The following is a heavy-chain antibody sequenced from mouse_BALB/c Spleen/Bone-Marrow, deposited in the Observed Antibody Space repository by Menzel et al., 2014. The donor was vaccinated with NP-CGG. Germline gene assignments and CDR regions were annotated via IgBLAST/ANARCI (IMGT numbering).Heavy chain of an antibody. Sequence: VQLQQSGAEPVKPGASVKLSCTASGFNIKDTYMHWVKQRPEQGLEWIGRIDPANGNTKYDPKFQGKATITADTSSNTAYLQLSSLTSEDTAVYYCVRGHGYSVGYYFDNWGQGTTLTVSS. D-gene: IGHD2-3*01. CDR2: IDPANGNT. J-gene: IGHJ2*01. V-gene: IGHV14-3*02. CDR1: GFNIKDTY. CDR3: VRGHGYSVGYYFDN.